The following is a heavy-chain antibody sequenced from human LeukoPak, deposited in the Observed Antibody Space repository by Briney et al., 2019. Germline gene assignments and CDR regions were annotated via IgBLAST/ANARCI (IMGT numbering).Heavy chain of an antibody. CDR1: GGSISYYY. D-gene: IGHD5-24*01. CDR3: ARDRVPTI. CDR2: IYYSGST. J-gene: IGHJ4*02. Sequence: SETLSLTCTVSGGSISYYYWSWIRQPPGKGLEWIGYIYYSGSTNYNPSLKSRVTISVDTSKNQFSLNVTSVTAADTAVYFCARDRVPTIWGPGILVTVSS. V-gene: IGHV4-59*12.